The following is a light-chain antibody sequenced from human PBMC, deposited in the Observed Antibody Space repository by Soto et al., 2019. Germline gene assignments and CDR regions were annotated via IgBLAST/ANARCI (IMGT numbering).Light chain of an antibody. V-gene: IGKV3-11*01. CDR3: QQRYNWPPIT. Sequence: EIVLTQSPATLSLSPGQRATLSCRASQSVGIYLTWYQQKPGQAPRLLIYDAFNRATDIPARFSGSGSGTDFTLTISSLEPEDFAVYYCQQRYNWPPITFGQGTRLEIE. CDR1: QSVGIY. J-gene: IGKJ5*01. CDR2: DAF.